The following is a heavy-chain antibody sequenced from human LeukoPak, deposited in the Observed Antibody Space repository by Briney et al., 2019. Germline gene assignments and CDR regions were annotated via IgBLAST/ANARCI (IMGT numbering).Heavy chain of an antibody. J-gene: IGHJ6*02. Sequence: GSLRLSCAASGFTVSSNYMSWVRQAPGKGLEWVSAISGSGDRTCYADSVKGRFTISRDNAKNSLYLQMSSLRAEDAAVYYCAREGGYQYYYAMDVWGQGTTVTVSS. CDR2: ISGSGDRT. D-gene: IGHD3-16*01. CDR3: AREGGYQYYYAMDV. CDR1: GFTVSSNY. V-gene: IGHV3-23*01.